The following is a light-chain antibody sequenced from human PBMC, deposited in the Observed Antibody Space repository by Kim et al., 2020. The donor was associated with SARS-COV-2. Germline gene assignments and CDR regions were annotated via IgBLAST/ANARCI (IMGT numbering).Light chain of an antibody. CDR2: RAS. V-gene: IGKV1-5*03. CDR3: QQYSLIPRT. J-gene: IGKJ2*01. Sequence: DVQMTQSPSTLSASIGDRVTITCRASQSISRWWAWYQQKPGKAPNLLIYRASSLESGVPSRFSGSGSGTEFTLTISSLQPDDVATYYCQQYSLIPRTFGQGTKLEI. CDR1: QSISRW.